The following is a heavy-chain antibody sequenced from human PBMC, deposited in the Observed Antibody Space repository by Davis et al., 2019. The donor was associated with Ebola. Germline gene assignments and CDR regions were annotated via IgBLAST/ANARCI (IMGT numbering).Heavy chain of an antibody. Sequence: GESLKISCKASGYSFTGYWIGWVRQMPGKGLEWMGIIYPGDSDTRYSPSFQGQVTISADKSISIAYLQWDSLKTSDTAIYYCARQTHHFLSGPRTWFDPWGQGTLVTVSS. D-gene: IGHD3-3*02. J-gene: IGHJ5*02. CDR1: GYSFTGYW. CDR3: ARQTHHFLSGPRTWFDP. CDR2: IYPGDSDT. V-gene: IGHV5-51*01.